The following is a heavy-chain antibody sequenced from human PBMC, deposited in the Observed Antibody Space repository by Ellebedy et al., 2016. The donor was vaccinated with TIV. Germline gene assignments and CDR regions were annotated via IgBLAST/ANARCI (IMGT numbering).Heavy chain of an antibody. CDR1: GLTFSSNA. J-gene: IGHJ3*01. V-gene: IGHV3-23*01. CDR3: ARDPVGVGPAFDV. Sequence: PGGSLRLSCAASGLTFSSNAMSWVRQAPGKGLEWVSSITERGGNTYYADSVKGRFTISRDNSKDTLFLQMNSLRAEDTAIYFCARDPVGVGPAFDVWGQGTMVTVSS. CDR2: ITERGGNT. D-gene: IGHD4-23*01.